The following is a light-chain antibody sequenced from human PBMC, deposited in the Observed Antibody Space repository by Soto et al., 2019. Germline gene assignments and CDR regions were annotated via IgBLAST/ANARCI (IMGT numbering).Light chain of an antibody. CDR3: QHYKA. V-gene: IGKV1-5*03. CDR2: EAS. Sequence: DIQMTQSPSTLSASVGDRVTITCRASQSISNWLAWYQQKPGKAPKVLIYEASNLESGVLSRFSGSGSGTEFTLTISSLQPDDFATYYCQHYKAFGQGTKLEIK. J-gene: IGKJ2*01. CDR1: QSISNW.